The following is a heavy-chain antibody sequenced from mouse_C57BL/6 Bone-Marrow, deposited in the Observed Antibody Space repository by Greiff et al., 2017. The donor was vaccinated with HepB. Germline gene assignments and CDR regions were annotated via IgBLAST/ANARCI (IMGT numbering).Heavy chain of an antibody. J-gene: IGHJ3*01. CDR3: ARCGDGFRFAY. CDR1: GYAFSSSW. V-gene: IGHV1-82*01. CDR2: IYPGDGDT. Sequence: QVQLQQPGAELVKPGASVKISCKASGYAFSSSWMNWVKQRPGKGLEWIGRIYPGDGDTNYNGKFKGKATLTADKSSSTAYMQLSSLTSEDSAVYFCARCGDGFRFAYWGQGTLVTVSA. D-gene: IGHD2-3*01.